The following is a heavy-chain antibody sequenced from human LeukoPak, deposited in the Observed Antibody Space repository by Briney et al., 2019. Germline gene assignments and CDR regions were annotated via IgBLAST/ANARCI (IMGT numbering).Heavy chain of an antibody. CDR2: INPGGGT. CDR1: GGSLSNYY. V-gene: IGHV4-34*01. CDR3: VRSYNYGPFV. D-gene: IGHD5-24*01. J-gene: IGHJ6*02. Sequence: SETLTLTCGVYGGSLSNYYWSWIRQSPGKGLEWIGEINPGGGTNYNPSLKSRVTMSVDMSKNQFSLKLNSATAADTAVYYCVRSYNYGPFVWGQGTTVTVSS.